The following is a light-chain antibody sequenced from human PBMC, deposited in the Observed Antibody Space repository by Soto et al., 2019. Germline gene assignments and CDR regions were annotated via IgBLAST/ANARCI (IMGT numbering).Light chain of an antibody. CDR3: QQLNSYPRT. CDR2: AAS. V-gene: IGKV1-9*01. J-gene: IGKJ1*01. Sequence: DIQLTQSPSFLSASVGDRVTITCRASPGISSYLAWYQQKPGKAPKLLIYAASTLQSGVPSRFSGNGSGTEITLTISSLQPEDFATYYCQQLNSYPRTFGQGTKVEIK. CDR1: PGISSY.